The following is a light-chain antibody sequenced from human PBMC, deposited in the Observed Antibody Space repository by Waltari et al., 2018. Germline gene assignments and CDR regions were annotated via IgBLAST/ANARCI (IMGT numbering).Light chain of an antibody. J-gene: IGLJ3*02. CDR1: SSDIGSNY. Sequence: QSVLTQPPSASGAPGQRVTISCSGSSSDIGSNYVFWFQQIPGTAPNLLIYRNNRRASGVPDRCSGSKSGTSASLAISGLRSEDETDYYCAAWDDNLRLWVFGGGTMLTVL. CDR2: RNN. CDR3: AAWDDNLRLWV. V-gene: IGLV1-47*01.